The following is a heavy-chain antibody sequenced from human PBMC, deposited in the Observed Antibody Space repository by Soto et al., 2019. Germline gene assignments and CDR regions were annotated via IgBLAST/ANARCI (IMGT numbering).Heavy chain of an antibody. CDR3: ARARGRITGTARKNWFDP. J-gene: IGHJ5*02. CDR2: IIPIFGTA. CDR1: GGTFSSYA. Sequence: QVQLVQSGAEVKKPGSSVKVSCKASGGTFSSYAISWVRQAPGQGLEWMGGIIPIFGTANYAQKFQGRVTITTDKSTSTAYMELSSLRSEDTAVYYCARARGRITGTARKNWFDPWGQGTLVTVSS. D-gene: IGHD1-20*01. V-gene: IGHV1-69*06.